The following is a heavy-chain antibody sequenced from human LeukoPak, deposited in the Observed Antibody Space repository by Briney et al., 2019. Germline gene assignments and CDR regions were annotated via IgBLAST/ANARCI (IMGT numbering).Heavy chain of an antibody. CDR1: GDILTELS. Sequence: ASVKVSCKVSGDILTELSIHWVRQTPGKGFEWMGGFDPAAGTTLYAQTFQDRIIMTEDTSTGTTYVELGSLTSDDTATYYCATLVVPAAKRGVWGQGTLVTVSS. V-gene: IGHV1-24*01. CDR2: FDPAAGTT. J-gene: IGHJ4*02. CDR3: ATLVVPAAKRGV. D-gene: IGHD2-2*01.